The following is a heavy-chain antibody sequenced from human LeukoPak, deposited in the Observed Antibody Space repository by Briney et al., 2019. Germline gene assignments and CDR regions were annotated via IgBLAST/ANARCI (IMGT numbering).Heavy chain of an antibody. CDR2: ISYDGSNK. J-gene: IGHJ2*01. D-gene: IGHD6-19*01. CDR3: ARDGYSGGPGDWYFDL. Sequence: GGSLRLSCAASGFTFGIYSMHWVRQAPGKGLEWVAVISYDGSNKCYADSVKGRFTISRDNSKNTVSLQMNSLRTEDTAVYYCARDGYSGGPGDWYFDLWGRGTLVTVSS. V-gene: IGHV3-30-3*01. CDR1: GFTFGIYS.